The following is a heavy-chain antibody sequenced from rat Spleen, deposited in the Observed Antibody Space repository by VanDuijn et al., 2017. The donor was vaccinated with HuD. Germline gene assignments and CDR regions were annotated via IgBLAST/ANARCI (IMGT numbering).Heavy chain of an antibody. D-gene: IGHD1-9*01. CDR1: GFTFSDYY. CDR3: ARHTMGITDAFDY. Sequence: EVQLVESGGGLVQPGRSLKLSCAASGFTFSDYYMAWVRQAPAKGLEWVATISYDGSSTYYRDSVKGRFTISRDNTKITLYLQMDSLRSEDTATYYCARHTMGITDAFDYWGQGVMVTVSS. V-gene: IGHV5-7*01. J-gene: IGHJ2*01. CDR2: ISYDGSST.